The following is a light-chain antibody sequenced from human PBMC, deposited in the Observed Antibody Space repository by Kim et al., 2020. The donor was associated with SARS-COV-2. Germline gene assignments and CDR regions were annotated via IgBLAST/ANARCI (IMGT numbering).Light chain of an antibody. Sequence: EIVLTQSPATLSLSPGERATLSCRASQSIGYFLAWFQQKPGQAPRLLIYDASNRVTGIPARFSGSGSGTDFTLTISSLEPEDFALYYCQQRTNRLPYTFGQETKLEI. CDR3: QQRTNRLPYT. CDR1: QSIGYF. CDR2: DAS. V-gene: IGKV3-11*01. J-gene: IGKJ2*01.